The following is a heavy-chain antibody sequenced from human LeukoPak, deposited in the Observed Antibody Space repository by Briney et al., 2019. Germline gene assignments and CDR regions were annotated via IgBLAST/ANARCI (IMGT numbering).Heavy chain of an antibody. CDR1: GGSISSSSYY. Sequence: NPSETLSLTCTVSGGSISSSSYYWVWIRQPPGKGLEWIVSMYYSGRTYDNSSLKSRVTISVATSKNQVSLKLSSVTAADTAVYYCARAPRRTRWFDPWGQGTLVTVSS. V-gene: IGHV4-39*07. J-gene: IGHJ5*02. CDR3: ARAPRRTRWFDP. CDR2: MYYSGRT.